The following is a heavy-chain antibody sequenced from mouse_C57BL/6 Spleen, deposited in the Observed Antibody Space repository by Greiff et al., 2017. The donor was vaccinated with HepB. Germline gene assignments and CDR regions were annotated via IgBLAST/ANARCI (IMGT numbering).Heavy chain of an antibody. CDR3: ARSLYYYGSSLYWYFDV. CDR1: GYTFPSYW. Sequence: QVQLQQPGAELVKPGASVKMSCKASGYTFPSYWITWVKQRPGQGLEWIGDIYPGSGSTNYNEKFKSKATLTVDTSSSTAYMQLSSLTSEDSAVYYCARSLYYYGSSLYWYFDVWGTGTTVTVSS. D-gene: IGHD1-1*01. CDR2: IYPGSGST. V-gene: IGHV1-55*01. J-gene: IGHJ1*03.